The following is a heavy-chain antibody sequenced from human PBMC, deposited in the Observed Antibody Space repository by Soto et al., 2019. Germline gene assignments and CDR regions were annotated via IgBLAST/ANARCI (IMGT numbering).Heavy chain of an antibody. CDR2: INHSGST. Sequence: QVQLQQWGAGLLRPSETLSLTCAVYGGSFSGYYWSWIRQPPGKGLEWIGEINHSGSTNYNPSLKSRVTLSVDTSKNQFSLKLSSVTAADTAVYYCARGLFVVVPAAISYYYYMDVWGKGTTVTVSS. J-gene: IGHJ6*03. CDR3: ARGLFVVVPAAISYYYYMDV. D-gene: IGHD2-2*01. CDR1: GGSFSGYY. V-gene: IGHV4-34*01.